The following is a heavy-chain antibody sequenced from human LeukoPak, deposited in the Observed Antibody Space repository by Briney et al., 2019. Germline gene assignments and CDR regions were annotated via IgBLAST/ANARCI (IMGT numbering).Heavy chain of an antibody. CDR2: IIPIFGTA. D-gene: IGHD2-2*01. J-gene: IGHJ1*01. CDR3: ASSCSSTSCHRQYFQH. Sequence: SVKVSCKASGGTFSSYAISWVRQAPGQGLEWMGGIIPIFGTANYAQKFQGRVTITTDESTSTAYMELSSLRSEDTAVYYCASSCSSTSCHRQYFQHWGQGTLVTVSS. V-gene: IGHV1-69*05. CDR1: GGTFSSYA.